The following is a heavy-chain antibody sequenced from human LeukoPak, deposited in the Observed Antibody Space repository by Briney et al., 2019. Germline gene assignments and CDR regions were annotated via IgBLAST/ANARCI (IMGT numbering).Heavy chain of an antibody. CDR3: ARDSSDILTGYYHF. Sequence: ASVTVSCKSSGYSFNDYYLHWVRQAPAQGLEWMGRSKPNSGRTHYAPKFQGRVTLTTDTSITTAYMELSSLISGDTALYYCARDSSDILTGYYHFWGQGTLVTVSS. CDR1: GYSFNDYY. CDR2: SKPNSGRT. V-gene: IGHV1-2*02. J-gene: IGHJ4*02. D-gene: IGHD3-9*01.